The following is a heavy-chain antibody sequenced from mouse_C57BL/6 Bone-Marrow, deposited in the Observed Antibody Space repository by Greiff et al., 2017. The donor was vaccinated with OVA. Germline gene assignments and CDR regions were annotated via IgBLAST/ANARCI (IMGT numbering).Heavy chain of an antibody. Sequence: QVQLKQSGPELVKPGASVKISCKASGYAFSSSWMNWVKQRPGKGLEWIGRIYPGDGDTNYNGKFKGKATLTAHKSSSTAYMQLSSLTSEDSAVYFCAREGIYYDYDEDFDYWGQGTTLTVSS. V-gene: IGHV1-82*01. D-gene: IGHD2-4*01. CDR1: GYAFSSSW. J-gene: IGHJ2*01. CDR3: AREGIYYDYDEDFDY. CDR2: IYPGDGDT.